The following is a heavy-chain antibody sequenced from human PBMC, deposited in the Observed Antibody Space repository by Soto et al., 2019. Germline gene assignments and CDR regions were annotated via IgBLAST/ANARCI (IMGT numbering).Heavy chain of an antibody. CDR3: ARDLRFGVVFDY. CDR1: GYTFTSYG. D-gene: IGHD3-3*01. J-gene: IGHJ4*02. Sequence: ASVKVSCKSSGYTFTSYGISWVRQAPGQGLEWMGWISAYNGNTNYAQKLQGRVTMTTDTSTSTAYMELRSLRSDDTAVYYCARDLRFGVVFDYWGQGTLVTVSS. V-gene: IGHV1-18*01. CDR2: ISAYNGNT.